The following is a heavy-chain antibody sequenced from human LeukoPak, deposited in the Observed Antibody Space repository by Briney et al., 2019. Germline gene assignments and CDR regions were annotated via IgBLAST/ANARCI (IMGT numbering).Heavy chain of an antibody. CDR3: ATLDMTIVKGFAL. CDR2: IDPSDSYT. V-gene: IGHV5-10-1*01. CDR1: GYSFTAYW. Sequence: GESLRISCKGSGYSFTAYWITWVRQMPGKGLEWMGRIDPSDSYTNYSPSFEGHVTISTDKSISTAYLQWSSLKASDTAMYYCATLDMTIVKGFALRGQGTLVTVSS. D-gene: IGHD4-11*01. J-gene: IGHJ4*02.